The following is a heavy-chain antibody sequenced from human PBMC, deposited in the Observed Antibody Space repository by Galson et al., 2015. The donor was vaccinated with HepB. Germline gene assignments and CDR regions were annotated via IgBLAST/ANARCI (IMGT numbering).Heavy chain of an antibody. V-gene: IGHV1-18*01. CDR1: GYTFTSYG. CDR3: ARDWWWDCSSTSCYGAPDY. CDR2: ISAYNGNT. J-gene: IGHJ4*02. Sequence: SVKVSCKASGYTFTSYGISWVRQAPGQGLEWMGWISAYNGNTNYAQKLQGRVTMTTDTSTSTAYMELRSLRSDDTAVYYCARDWWWDCSSTSCYGAPDYWGQGTLVTVSS. D-gene: IGHD2-2*01.